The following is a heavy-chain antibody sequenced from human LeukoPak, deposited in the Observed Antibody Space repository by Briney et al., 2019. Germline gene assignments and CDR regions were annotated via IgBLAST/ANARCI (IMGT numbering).Heavy chain of an antibody. J-gene: IGHJ4*02. D-gene: IGHD3-22*01. CDR2: IYYSGSA. Sequence: SETLSLTCTVSGGSISSGGYYWSWIRQHPGKGLEWIGYIYYSGSAYYNPSLKSRVTISVDTSKNQFSLKLSSVTAADTAVYYCATVETYDSSGFDYWGQGTLVTVSS. CDR3: ATVETYDSSGFDY. CDR1: GGSISSGGYY. V-gene: IGHV4-31*03.